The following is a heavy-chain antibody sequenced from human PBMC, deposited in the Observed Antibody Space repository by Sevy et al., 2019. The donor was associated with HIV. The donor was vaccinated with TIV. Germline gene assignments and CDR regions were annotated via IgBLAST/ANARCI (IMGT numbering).Heavy chain of an antibody. CDR2: MFYSGNT. CDR3: ARDTRFVTYRGHGGPFDY. Sequence: SETLSLTCTVSGGSTSTYFWTWIRQPPGKGLEWIGYMFYSGNTNYNPSLKSRVTISVDMSKNQLSLKLSSVTAEDTAVYYCARDTRFVTYRGHGGPFDYWGQGALVTVSS. CDR1: GGSTSTYF. V-gene: IGHV4-59*12. J-gene: IGHJ4*02. D-gene: IGHD3-10*01.